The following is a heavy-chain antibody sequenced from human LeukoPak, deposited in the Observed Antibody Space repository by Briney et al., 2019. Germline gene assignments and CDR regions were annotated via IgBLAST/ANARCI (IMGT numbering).Heavy chain of an antibody. D-gene: IGHD6-13*01. CDR2: ISAYNGNT. J-gene: IGHJ4*02. Sequence: ASVKVSCKASGYTFTSYGISWVRQAPGQGLEWMGWISAYNGNTNYAQKLQGRVTMTTDTSTSTAYMELRSLRSDDTAVYYCARDKGSWYSSSWFDYWGQGTLVTVSS. CDR3: ARDKGSWYSSSWFDY. CDR1: GYTFTSYG. V-gene: IGHV1-18*04.